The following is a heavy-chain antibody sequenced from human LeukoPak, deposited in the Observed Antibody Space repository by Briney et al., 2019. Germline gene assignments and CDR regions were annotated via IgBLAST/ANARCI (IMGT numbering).Heavy chain of an antibody. J-gene: IGHJ4*02. CDR1: GGSFSGYY. CDR3: ARGVGFSDIVVVPAAITLIYFDY. Sequence: PSETLSLTCAVYGGSFSGYYWSWIRQPPGKGLEWIGEINHSGSTNYNPSLKSRVTISVDTSKNQFSLKLSSVTAADTAVYHCARGVGFSDIVVVPAAITLIYFDYWGQGTLVTVSS. V-gene: IGHV4-34*01. CDR2: INHSGST. D-gene: IGHD2-2*02.